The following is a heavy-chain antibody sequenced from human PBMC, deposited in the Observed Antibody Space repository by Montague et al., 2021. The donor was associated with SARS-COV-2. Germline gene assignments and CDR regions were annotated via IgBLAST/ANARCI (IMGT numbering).Heavy chain of an antibody. J-gene: IGHJ4*02. CDR1: GGSISSRNW. Sequence: SETLSLTCAVSGGSISSRNWWSWVRQPPGKGLEWIGEIYDSGSTNYNPXXKSRVTISVDKSKNQFSLKLSSVTAADTAVYYCASRGAGWFGSNPERFDYWGQGTLVTVSS. CDR2: IYDSGST. V-gene: IGHV4-4*02. D-gene: IGHD3-10*01. CDR3: ASRGAGWFGSNPERFDY.